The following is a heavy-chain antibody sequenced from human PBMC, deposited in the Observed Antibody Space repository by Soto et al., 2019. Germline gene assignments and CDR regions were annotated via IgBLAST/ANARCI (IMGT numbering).Heavy chain of an antibody. CDR1: GASISSSNW. CDR3: ARGGIYDILSGYGD. V-gene: IGHV4-4*02. J-gene: IGHJ4*02. CDR2: IYHSGST. Sequence: QVQLQESGPGLVKPSGTLSLTCAVSGASISSSNWWSWVHQPPGKGLEWIGEIYHSGSTNYNPSLKSRVTFSLDQYKNQYSLRLTSVTAAETAVYYCARGGIYDILSGYGDGGQGTLVIVYS. D-gene: IGHD3-9*01.